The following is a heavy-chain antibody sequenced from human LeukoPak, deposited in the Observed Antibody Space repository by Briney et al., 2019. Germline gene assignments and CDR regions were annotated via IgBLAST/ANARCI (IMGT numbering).Heavy chain of an antibody. Sequence: SETLSLTCTVSGGSISSYYWSWIRQPPGKGLEWIGYIYYSGSTNYNPSLKSRVTISVDTSKNQFSLKLSSVTAADTAVYYCAGYSSSWYDLRSYYYYMDVWGKGTTVTIS. V-gene: IGHV4-59*01. CDR3: AGYSSSWYDLRSYYYYMDV. CDR1: GGSISSYY. CDR2: IYYSGST. D-gene: IGHD6-13*01. J-gene: IGHJ6*03.